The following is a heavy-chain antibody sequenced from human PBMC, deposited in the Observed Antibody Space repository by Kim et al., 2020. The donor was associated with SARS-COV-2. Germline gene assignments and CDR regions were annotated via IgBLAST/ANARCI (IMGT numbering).Heavy chain of an antibody. J-gene: IGHJ6*02. CDR2: IWYDGSNK. V-gene: IGHV3-33*06. CDR3: AKDSTGSYYYYGMDV. CDR1: GFTFSSYA. Sequence: GGSLRLSCAASGFTFSSYAMHWVRQSPGKGLEWVAVIWYDGSNKYYADSVKGRFTISRDNSKNTLYLQMNSLRAEDTAVYYCAKDSTGSYYYYGMDVWGQGTTVTVSS.